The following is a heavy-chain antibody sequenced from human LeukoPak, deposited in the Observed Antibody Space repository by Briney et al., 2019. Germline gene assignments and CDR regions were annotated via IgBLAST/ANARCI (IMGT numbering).Heavy chain of an antibody. V-gene: IGHV3-23*01. Sequence: PGGSLRLSCAASGFTFSSYAMSWVRQAPGKGLEWVSAISGSGGSTYYADSVKGRFTISRDNSKNTLYLQMNSLRAEDTAVYYCAKDSGDSSGYYPIFDYWGQGTLVTASS. J-gene: IGHJ4*02. CDR2: ISGSGGST. D-gene: IGHD3-22*01. CDR1: GFTFSSYA. CDR3: AKDSGDSSGYYPIFDY.